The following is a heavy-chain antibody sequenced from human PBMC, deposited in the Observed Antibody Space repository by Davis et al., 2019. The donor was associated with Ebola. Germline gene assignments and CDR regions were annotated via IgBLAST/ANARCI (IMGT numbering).Heavy chain of an antibody. Sequence: GESLKISCAASGFTFSSYAMHWVRQAPGKGLEWVAVISYDGSNKYYADSVKGRFTIPRDNSKNTLYLQMNSLRAEDTAVYYCARSLGYCSSTSCYGYYYYGMDVWGQGTTVTVSS. J-gene: IGHJ6*02. D-gene: IGHD2-2*01. V-gene: IGHV3-30-3*01. CDR1: GFTFSSYA. CDR3: ARSLGYCSSTSCYGYYYYGMDV. CDR2: ISYDGSNK.